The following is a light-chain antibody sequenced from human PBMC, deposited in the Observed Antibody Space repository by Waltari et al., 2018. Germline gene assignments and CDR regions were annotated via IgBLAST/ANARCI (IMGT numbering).Light chain of an antibody. CDR3: VTWDTSLNTWV. Sequence: QSVLTQPPSVSAAPGQTVTISCSGTSSNIGSSFVSCYQQFPGTAPKLLIHDNDERPSGIPDRFSGSKSGTSATLGITGLQTGDESDYYCVTWDTSLNTWVFGGGTKLTVL. CDR1: SSNIGSSF. J-gene: IGLJ3*02. V-gene: IGLV1-51*01. CDR2: DND.